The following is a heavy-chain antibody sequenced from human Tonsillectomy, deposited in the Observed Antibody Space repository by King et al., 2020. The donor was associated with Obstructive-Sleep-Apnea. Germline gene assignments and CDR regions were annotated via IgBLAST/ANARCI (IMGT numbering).Heavy chain of an antibody. CDR2: IDWADDK. D-gene: IGHD5-24*01. CDR1: GFSLTTRAMC. V-gene: IGHV2-70*01. J-gene: IGHJ3*02. Sequence: VTLQESGPALVKSPQTLTLTCTFSGFSLTTRAMCVSWIRQPPGKALEWLALIDWADDKYYSTSLKTRLTISKDTSKNQVALTMTNLDPADTGTYYCARVVADGYDAFDIWGQGTMVTVSS. CDR3: ARVVADGYDAFDI.